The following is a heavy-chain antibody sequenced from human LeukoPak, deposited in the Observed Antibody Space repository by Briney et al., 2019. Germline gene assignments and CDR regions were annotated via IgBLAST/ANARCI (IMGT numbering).Heavy chain of an antibody. D-gene: IGHD6-13*01. CDR3: ARAAAGRFGISEASDY. CDR2: ISSSGSTI. Sequence: GGSLRLSCAASGFTFSSYEMNWVRQAPGKGLEWVSYISSSGSTIYYADSVKGRFTISRDNAKNSLYLQMNSLRAEDTAVYYCARAAAGRFGISEASDYWGQGTLVTVSS. J-gene: IGHJ4*02. CDR1: GFTFSSYE. V-gene: IGHV3-48*03.